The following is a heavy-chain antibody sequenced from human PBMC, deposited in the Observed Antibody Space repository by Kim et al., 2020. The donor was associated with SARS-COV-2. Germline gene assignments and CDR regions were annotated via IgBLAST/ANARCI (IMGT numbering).Heavy chain of an antibody. D-gene: IGHD3-22*01. V-gene: IGHV4-34*01. CDR2: INHSGST. Sequence: SETLSLTCAVYGGSFSGYYWSWIRQPPGKGLEWIGEINHSGSTNYNPSLKSRVTISVDTSKNQFSLKLSSVTAADTAVYYCARIPRSPYYYDSSGYYYYGMDVWGQGTTVTVSS. CDR3: ARIPRSPYYYDSSGYYYYGMDV. CDR1: GGSFSGYY. J-gene: IGHJ6*02.